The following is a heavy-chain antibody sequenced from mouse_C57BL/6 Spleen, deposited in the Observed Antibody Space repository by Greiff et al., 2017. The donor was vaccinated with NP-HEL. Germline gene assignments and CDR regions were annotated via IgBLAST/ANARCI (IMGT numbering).Heavy chain of an antibody. D-gene: IGHD4-1*01. J-gene: IGHJ3*01. V-gene: IGHV3-1*01. Sequence: ESGPGMVKPSQSLSLTCTVTGYSITSGYDWHWIRHFPGNKLEWMGYISYSGSTNYNPSLKSRISITHDTSKNHFFLKLNSVTTEDTATYYCARTGTSAWFAYWGQGTLVTVSA. CDR3: ARTGTSAWFAY. CDR2: ISYSGST. CDR1: GYSITSGYD.